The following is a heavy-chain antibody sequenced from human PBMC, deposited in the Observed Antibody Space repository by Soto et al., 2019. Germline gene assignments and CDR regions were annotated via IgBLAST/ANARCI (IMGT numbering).Heavy chain of an antibody. Sequence: SVKVSCKASGGTFSSYAISWVRQAPGQGLEWMGGIIPIFGTANYAQKFQGRVTITADESTSTAYMELSSLRSEDTAVYYCARVETTVTTHYGMTVGAKGTTVTAPS. CDR1: GGTFSSYA. V-gene: IGHV1-69*13. J-gene: IGHJ6*04. D-gene: IGHD4-4*01. CDR2: IIPIFGTA. CDR3: ARVETTVTTHYGMTV.